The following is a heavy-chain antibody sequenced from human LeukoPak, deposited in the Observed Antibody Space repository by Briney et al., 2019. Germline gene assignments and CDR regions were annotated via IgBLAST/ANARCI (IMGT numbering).Heavy chain of an antibody. D-gene: IGHD3-16*01. V-gene: IGHV3-7*03. CDR1: GITFSRFW. CDR2: IKQDGSKK. CDR3: ARGGGLDV. J-gene: IGHJ6*02. Sequence: GGSLRLSCAASGITFSRFWMSWVRQAPGKGLEWVANIKQDGSKKSYVDSVKGRFTISRDNAKNSLYLQMSNLRAEDTAVYFCARGGGLDVWGQGATVTVSS.